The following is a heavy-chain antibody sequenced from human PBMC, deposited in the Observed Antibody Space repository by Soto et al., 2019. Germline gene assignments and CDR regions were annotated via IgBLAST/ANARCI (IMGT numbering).Heavy chain of an antibody. Sequence: ESGGGLVQPGRSLRLSCAASGFTFDDYAMHWVRQAPGKGLEWVSGISWNSGSIGYADSVKGRFTISRDNAKNSLYLQMNSLRAEDTALYYCAKDLGQHGGDAFDSWGQGTMVTVSS. V-gene: IGHV3-9*01. CDR1: GFTFDDYA. J-gene: IGHJ3*02. D-gene: IGHD3-16*01. CDR2: ISWNSGSI. CDR3: AKDLGQHGGDAFDS.